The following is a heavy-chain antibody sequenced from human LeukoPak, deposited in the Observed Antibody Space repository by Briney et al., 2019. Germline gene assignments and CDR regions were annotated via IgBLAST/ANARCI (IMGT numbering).Heavy chain of an antibody. V-gene: IGHV4-59*01. J-gene: IGHJ6*03. CDR2: IFYSGST. CDR1: GGSISPYY. Sequence: SETLSLTCTVSGGSISPYYWSWIRQPPGKRLEWIGYIFYSGSTSFSPSLKSRVTMSVDTSKNQFSLKLSSVTAADTAVYYCARALVVGDATRKYYYYMDVWGKGTTVTVSS. D-gene: IGHD2-2*01. CDR3: ARALVVGDATRKYYYYMDV.